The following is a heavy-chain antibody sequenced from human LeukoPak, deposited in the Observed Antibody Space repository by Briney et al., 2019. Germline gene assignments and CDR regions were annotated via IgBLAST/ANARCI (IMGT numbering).Heavy chain of an antibody. CDR3: ARGADYYGF. CDR2: TRNKANSYTT. CDR1: GFTFSDHY. Sequence: PGGSLRLSCAASGFTFSDHYMDWVRQAPGKGLEWVGRTRNKANSYTTEYAASVKGRFTISRDDSKNSLYLQMNSLKTEDTAVYYCARGADYYGFWGQGTLVTVSS. J-gene: IGHJ4*02. V-gene: IGHV3-72*01.